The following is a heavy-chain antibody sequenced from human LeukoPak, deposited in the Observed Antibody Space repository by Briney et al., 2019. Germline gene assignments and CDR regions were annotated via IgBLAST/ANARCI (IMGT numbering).Heavy chain of an antibody. Sequence: SETLSLTCTVSGYSISSGYYWGWIRQPPGKGLEWIGSIYHSGSTYYNPSLKSRVTISVDTSKNQFSLKLSSVTAADTAVYYCAKHGYDFSNTAYYYYYMDVWGKGTTVTVSS. V-gene: IGHV4-38-2*02. CDR3: AKHGYDFSNTAYYYYYMDV. D-gene: IGHD3-3*01. J-gene: IGHJ6*03. CDR1: GYSISSGYY. CDR2: IYHSGST.